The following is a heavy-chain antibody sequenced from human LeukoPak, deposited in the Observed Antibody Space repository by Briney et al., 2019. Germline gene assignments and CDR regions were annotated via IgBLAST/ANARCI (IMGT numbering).Heavy chain of an antibody. V-gene: IGHV4-34*01. Sequence: SETLSLTCAVYGGSFTGYYWSWIRQPPGKGLEWIGEINHSGSTNYNPSLKSRVTISVDTSKNQFSLKPSSVTAADTAVYYCATLTYYYDSSGYYRPINWFDPWGQGTLVTVSS. J-gene: IGHJ5*02. CDR3: ATLTYYYDSSGYYRPINWFDP. CDR1: GGSFTGYY. D-gene: IGHD3-22*01. CDR2: INHSGST.